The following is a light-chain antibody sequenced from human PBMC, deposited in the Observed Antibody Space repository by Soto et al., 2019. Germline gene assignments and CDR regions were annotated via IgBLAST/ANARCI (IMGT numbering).Light chain of an antibody. CDR3: QQANSFPFT. J-gene: IGKJ3*01. Sequence: DTQMTQSPSSVSASVGDRVTISCRANQDIHTWLAWYQQKPGKAPNLLIYGASILQSGVPSRFSGSGSGTDFTLTISSLQPEDSATYYCQQANSFPFTFGPGTKVDV. CDR2: GAS. V-gene: IGKV1-12*01. CDR1: QDIHTW.